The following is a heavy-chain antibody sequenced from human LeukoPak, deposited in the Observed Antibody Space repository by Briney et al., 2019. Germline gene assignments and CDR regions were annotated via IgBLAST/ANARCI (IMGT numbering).Heavy chain of an antibody. D-gene: IGHD1-20*01. CDR2: IYHSGST. CDR3: ASNIGYNWNDVLTY. V-gene: IGHV4-38-2*02. J-gene: IGHJ4*02. Sequence: PSETLSLTCTVSGYSISSGYYWGWIRQPPGKGLEWIGSIYHSGSTYYNPSLKSRVTISVDTSKNQFSLKLSSVTAADTAVYYCASNIGYNWNDVLTYWGQGTLVTVSS. CDR1: GYSISSGYY.